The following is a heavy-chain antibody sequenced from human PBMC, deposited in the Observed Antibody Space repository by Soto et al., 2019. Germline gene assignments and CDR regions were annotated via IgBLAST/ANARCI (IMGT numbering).Heavy chain of an antibody. CDR3: ARETAKGDYDFWSGYRANAFDI. CDR1: GYTFTSHG. Sequence: ASVKVSCKASGYTFTSHGIHWVRQAPGQRLEWMGWINAANGDTKYSPKFQGRVTITRDTSASTAYMELSSLRSEDTAVYYCARETAKGDYDFWSGYRANAFDIWGQGTMVTVS. CDR2: INAANGDT. V-gene: IGHV1-3*01. D-gene: IGHD3-3*01. J-gene: IGHJ3*02.